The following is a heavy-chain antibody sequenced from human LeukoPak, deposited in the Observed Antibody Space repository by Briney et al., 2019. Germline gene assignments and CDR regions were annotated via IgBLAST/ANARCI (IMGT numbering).Heavy chain of an antibody. D-gene: IGHD3-22*01. CDR2: ISAYNGNT. Sequence: GASVKVSCKASGYTFTCYVISWVRQAPGQGLEWMGWISAYNGNTNYAQKLQGRVTMTTDTSTSTAYMELRSLRSDDTAVYYCASIDSSGYYGDYWGQGTLVTVSS. J-gene: IGHJ4*02. V-gene: IGHV1-18*01. CDR3: ASIDSSGYYGDY. CDR1: GYTFTCYV.